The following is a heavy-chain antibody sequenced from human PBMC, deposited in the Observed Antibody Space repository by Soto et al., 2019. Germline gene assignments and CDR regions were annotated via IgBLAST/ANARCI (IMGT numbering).Heavy chain of an antibody. D-gene: IGHD6-13*01. CDR1: GFTFSSYG. Sequence: GGSLRLSCAASGFTFSSYGMHWVRQAPGKGLEWVAVIWYDGSNKYYADSVKGRFTISRDNSKNTLYLQMNSLRAEDTAVYYCARLRTAAGTFMYYYYYGMDVWGQGTTVTISS. CDR3: ARLRTAAGTFMYYYYYGMDV. J-gene: IGHJ6*02. CDR2: IWYDGSNK. V-gene: IGHV3-33*01.